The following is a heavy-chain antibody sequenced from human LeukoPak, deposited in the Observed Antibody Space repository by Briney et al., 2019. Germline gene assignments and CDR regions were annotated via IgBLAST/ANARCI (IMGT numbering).Heavy chain of an antibody. Sequence: GESLKISCKGSGYSFTSYWIGWVRQMPGKGLEWMGIIYPGGSDTRYSPSFQGQVTISADKSISTAYLQWSSLKASDTAMYYCARLRYYDSSGYDPNYFDYWGQGTLVTVSS. V-gene: IGHV5-51*01. CDR1: GYSFTSYW. J-gene: IGHJ4*02. CDR2: IYPGGSDT. D-gene: IGHD3-22*01. CDR3: ARLRYYDSSGYDPNYFDY.